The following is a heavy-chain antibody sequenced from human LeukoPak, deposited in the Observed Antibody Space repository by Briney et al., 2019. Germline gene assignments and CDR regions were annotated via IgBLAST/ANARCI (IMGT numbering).Heavy chain of an antibody. Sequence: GGSLRLSCAASGFTVSSNYMSWVRQAPGKGLEWVSVIYSGGSTYYADSVKGRFTISRDNSKNTLYLQMNSPRAEDTAVYYCARDRRTGRLGELSLDPCFDYWGQGTLVTVSS. CDR3: ARDRRTGRLGELSLDPCFDY. CDR2: IYSGGST. V-gene: IGHV3-53*01. CDR1: GFTVSSNY. D-gene: IGHD3-16*02. J-gene: IGHJ4*02.